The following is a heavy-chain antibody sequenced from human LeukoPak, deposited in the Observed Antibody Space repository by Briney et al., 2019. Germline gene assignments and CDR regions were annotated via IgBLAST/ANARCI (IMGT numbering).Heavy chain of an antibody. Sequence: GGSLRLSCAASGFTLSDYYMTWIRQAPGKGLEWVSYVSNGGSSSILYADSVKGRFTVFRDYAKNSLYLQMDSLRADDTGVYYCARDKSNKGHDCWGQGTLVTVSS. J-gene: IGHJ4*02. CDR3: ARDKSNKGHDC. V-gene: IGHV3-11*01. CDR1: GFTLSDYY. CDR2: VSNGGSSSI.